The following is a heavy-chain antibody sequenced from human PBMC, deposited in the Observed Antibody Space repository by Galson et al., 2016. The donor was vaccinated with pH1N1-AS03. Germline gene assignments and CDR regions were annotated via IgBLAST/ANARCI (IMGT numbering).Heavy chain of an antibody. CDR2: IKRDGSET. J-gene: IGHJ4*02. V-gene: IGHV3-7*03. CDR1: GFTFSNYW. D-gene: IGHD3-22*01. Sequence: SLRLSCAVSGFTFSNYWMTWVRQAPGKGLEWVANIKRDGSETHYVDSVKGRFTISRDNAENSLYLQMNSLRAEDTALYYCARDHTYFDGSAYYDGHDSWGRGTLVTVSS. CDR3: ARDHTYFDGSAYYDGHDS.